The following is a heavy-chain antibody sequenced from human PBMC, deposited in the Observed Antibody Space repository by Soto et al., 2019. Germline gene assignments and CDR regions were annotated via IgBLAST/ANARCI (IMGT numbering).Heavy chain of an antibody. V-gene: IGHV1-69*06. J-gene: IGHJ6*02. CDR1: GGTFSSYA. D-gene: IGHD2-21*02. CDR2: IIPIFGTA. Sequence: GASVKVSCKASGGTFSSYAISWVRQAPGQGLEWMGGIIPIFGTANYAQKFQGRVTITADKSTSTAYMELSSLRSEDTAVYYCARGHCGGDCYAFGGYYYYGMDVLGQGTTVTVSS. CDR3: ARGHCGGDCYAFGGYYYYGMDV.